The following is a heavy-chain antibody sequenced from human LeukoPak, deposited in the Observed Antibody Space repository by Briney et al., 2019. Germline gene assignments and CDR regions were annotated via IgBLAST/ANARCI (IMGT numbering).Heavy chain of an antibody. CDR3: AIMHGYYDGSGYWVQ. CDR2: ISPSADRT. CDR1: GFTFSSYA. J-gene: IGHJ4*02. V-gene: IGHV3-23*01. Sequence: GGSLRLSCAASGFTFSSYAMSWVREAPGKGLEWVSFISPSADRTSNADSVEGRFTISRDNPRNTLYLQMNSLRDEDTAVYYCAIMHGYYDGSGYWVQWGQGTLVTVSS. D-gene: IGHD3-22*01.